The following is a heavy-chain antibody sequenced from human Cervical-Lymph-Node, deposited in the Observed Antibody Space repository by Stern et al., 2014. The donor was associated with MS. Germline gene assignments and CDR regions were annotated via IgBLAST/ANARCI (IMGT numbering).Heavy chain of an antibody. D-gene: IGHD2-2*01. CDR3: ARDSSKGGSNY. J-gene: IGHJ4*02. CDR2: IWYDGSNK. CDR1: GFTFSSYG. Sequence: QVQLQESGGGVVQPGRSLRLACAASGFTFSSYGMHWVRQAPDKGLEWVAVIWYDGSNKYYADSVKGRFTISRDNSKNTLYLQMNSLRAEDTAVYYCARDSSKGGSNYWGQGTLVTVSS. V-gene: IGHV3-33*01.